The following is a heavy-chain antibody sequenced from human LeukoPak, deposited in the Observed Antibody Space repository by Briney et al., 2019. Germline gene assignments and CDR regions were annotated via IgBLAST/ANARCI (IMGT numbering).Heavy chain of an antibody. D-gene: IGHD3-10*01. CDR3: ARTVEGSGSYYS. V-gene: IGHV4-59*08. CDR2: IYYSGST. CDR1: GGSISSYY. J-gene: IGHJ4*02. Sequence: SETLSLTCTVSGGSISSYYWSWIRQPPGKGLEWIGYIYYSGSTNYNPSLKSRVTISVDTSKNQFSLKLSSVTAADTAVYYCARTVEGSGSYYSWGQGTLVTVSS.